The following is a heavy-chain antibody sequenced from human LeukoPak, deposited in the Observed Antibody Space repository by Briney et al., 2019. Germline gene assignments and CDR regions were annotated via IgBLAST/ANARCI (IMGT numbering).Heavy chain of an antibody. V-gene: IGHV1-2*02. CDR1: GYTFTGYY. CDR2: INPNSGGT. Sequence: ASVKVSCKASGYTFTGYYMHWVRQAPGQGLEWMGWINPNSGGTNYAQKFQGRVTMTRDTSISTAYMELNSLRSDDTAVYYCASGGGWNDVENAFDIWGQGTMVTVSS. CDR3: ASGGGWNDVENAFDI. D-gene: IGHD1-1*01. J-gene: IGHJ3*02.